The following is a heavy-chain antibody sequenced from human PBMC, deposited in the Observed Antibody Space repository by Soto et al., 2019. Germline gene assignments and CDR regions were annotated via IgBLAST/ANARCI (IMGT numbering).Heavy chain of an antibody. V-gene: IGHV1-69*02. J-gene: IGHJ6*02. Sequence: QVQLVQSGAEVKKPGSSVKVSCKASGGTFSSYTISWVRQAPGQGLEWMGRIIPILGIANYAQKFQGRVTITADKSTSTAYMELSSLRSEDTAVYYCAIRGGNIVVVPAAIDYYYGMDVWGQGTTVTVSS. CDR1: GGTFSSYT. CDR2: IIPILGIA. CDR3: AIRGGNIVVVPAAIDYYYGMDV. D-gene: IGHD2-2*02.